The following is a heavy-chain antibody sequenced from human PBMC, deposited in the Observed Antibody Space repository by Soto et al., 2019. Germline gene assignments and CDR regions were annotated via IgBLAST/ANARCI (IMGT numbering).Heavy chain of an antibody. CDR1: GFTFSSYW. CDR2: INSDGSST. Sequence: EVQLVESGGGLVQPGGSLRLSCAASGFTFSSYWMHWVRQAPGKGLVWVSRINSDGSSTSYADSVKGRFTISRDNANNPLYLPMNSLTSADTAVYYCARYYSECRNTIQLWCQGTLVTFSS. CDR3: ARYYSECRNTIQL. D-gene: IGHD3-10*01. V-gene: IGHV3-74*01. J-gene: IGHJ1*01.